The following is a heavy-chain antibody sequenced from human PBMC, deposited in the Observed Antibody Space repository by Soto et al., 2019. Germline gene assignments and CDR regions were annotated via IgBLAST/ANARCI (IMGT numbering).Heavy chain of an antibody. J-gene: IGHJ4*02. V-gene: IGHV3-33*01. CDR2: IWYDGSNK. CDR1: GFTFSSYG. CDR3: ARDSSAGGFDY. Sequence: GGSLRLSCATSGFTFSSYGMHWVRQAPGKGLEWVAVIWYDGSNKYYADSVKGRFTISRDNSKNTLYLQMNSLRAEDTAVYYCARDSSAGGFDYWGQGTLVTVSS. D-gene: IGHD3-16*01.